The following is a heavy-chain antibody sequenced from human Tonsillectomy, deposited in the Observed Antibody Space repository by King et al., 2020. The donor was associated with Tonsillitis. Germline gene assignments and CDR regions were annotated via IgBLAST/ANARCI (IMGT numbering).Heavy chain of an antibody. CDR1: GGSISSGDYY. Sequence: QLQESGPGLVKPSQTLSLTCTVSGGSISSGDYYWTWIRQPPGKGLEWIGYIYYSGSTNYTPPPKSRVTISMDTSQNQFSLKPSSVTAADTAVYYCARLSITMIRGVTDYWGQGTLVTVSS. D-gene: IGHD3-10*01. V-gene: IGHV4-30-4*01. CDR2: IYYSGST. CDR3: ARLSITMIRGVTDY. J-gene: IGHJ4*02.